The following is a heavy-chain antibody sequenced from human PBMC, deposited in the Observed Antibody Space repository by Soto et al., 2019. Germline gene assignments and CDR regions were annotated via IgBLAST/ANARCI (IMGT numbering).Heavy chain of an antibody. Sequence: ASVTLSLTCAVYGGSFSGYYWSWIRQPPGKGLEWIGEINHSGSTNYNPSLKSRVTISVDTSKNQFSLKLSSVTAADTAVYYCARAPXYGSGSYIVSYYYGMDVWGQGTTVTVSS. CDR1: GGSFSGYY. CDR2: INHSGST. CDR3: ARAPXYGSGSYIVSYYYGMDV. V-gene: IGHV4-34*01. J-gene: IGHJ6*02. D-gene: IGHD3-10*01.